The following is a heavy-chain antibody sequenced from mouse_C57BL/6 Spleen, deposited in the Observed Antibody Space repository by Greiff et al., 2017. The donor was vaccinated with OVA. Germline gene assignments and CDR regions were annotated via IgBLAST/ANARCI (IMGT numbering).Heavy chain of an antibody. CDR2: INPSSGYT. CDR1: GYTFTSYT. J-gene: IGHJ3*01. V-gene: IGHV1-4*01. D-gene: IGHD2-4*01. CDR3: ARGFYYDYEFAY. Sequence: VQLVESGAELARPGASVKMSCKASGYTFTSYTMHWVKQRPGQGLEWIGYINPSSGYTKYNQKFKDKATLTADKSSSTAYMQLSSLTSEDSAVYYCARGFYYDYEFAYWGQGTLVTVSA.